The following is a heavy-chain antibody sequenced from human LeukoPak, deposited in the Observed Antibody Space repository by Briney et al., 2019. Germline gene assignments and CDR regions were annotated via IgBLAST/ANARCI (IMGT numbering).Heavy chain of an antibody. D-gene: IGHD3-10*01. CDR2: IDPSDSYT. J-gene: IGHJ6*02. CDR3: AKTGDPYYGSGSYGMDV. CDR1: GYSFTSYW. Sequence: GESLKISCKGSGYSFTSYWITWVRQIPGRGLEWMGRIDPSDSYTDYSPSFQGHVTISADKSISTAYLQWSSLKASDTVMYYCAKTGDPYYGSGSYGMDVWGQGTTVTVSS. V-gene: IGHV5-10-1*01.